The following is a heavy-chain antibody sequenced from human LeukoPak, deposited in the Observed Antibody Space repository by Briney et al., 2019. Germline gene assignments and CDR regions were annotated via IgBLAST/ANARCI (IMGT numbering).Heavy chain of an antibody. V-gene: IGHV1-69*05. D-gene: IGHD4-23*01. CDR2: IVPVFKTT. Sequence: SVKVSCKASGGIFRSHGVSWVRQAPGQGPQWMGGIVPVFKTTSYAQKFQGRLSLSIDDSTNTAYMDLTRLTSDDTAVYFCARAGSTVVNDAFDIWGQGTMVTVSS. CDR3: ARAGSTVVNDAFDI. CDR1: GGIFRSHG. J-gene: IGHJ3*02.